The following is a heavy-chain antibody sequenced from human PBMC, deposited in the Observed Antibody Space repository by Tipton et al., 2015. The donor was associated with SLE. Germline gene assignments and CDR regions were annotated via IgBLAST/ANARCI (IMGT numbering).Heavy chain of an antibody. CDR1: GFTFNTYS. J-gene: IGHJ4*02. CDR3: ARDRPQTAMILDY. V-gene: IGHV3-48*01. D-gene: IGHD3/OR15-3a*01. CDR2: ISSSSSTI. Sequence: SLRLSCAASGFTFNTYSMNWVRQAPGKGLEWVSYISSSSSTIFYADSVKGRFTISRDNAKNSLYLQMNSLRAEDTALYYCARDRPQTAMILDYWGQGRLVTVSS.